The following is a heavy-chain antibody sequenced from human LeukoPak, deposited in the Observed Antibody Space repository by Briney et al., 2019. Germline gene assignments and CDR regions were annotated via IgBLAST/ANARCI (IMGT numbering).Heavy chain of an antibody. V-gene: IGHV1-2*02. CDR2: INPNSGGT. Sequence: EASVKVSCKASGYTFTGYYMHWVRQAPGQGLEWMGWINPNSGGTNYTQKFQGRVTMTRDTSISTAYMELSRLRSDDTAVYYCARAYSGYDFFDYWGQGILVTVSS. J-gene: IGHJ4*02. CDR3: ARAYSGYDFFDY. D-gene: IGHD5-12*01. CDR1: GYTFTGYY.